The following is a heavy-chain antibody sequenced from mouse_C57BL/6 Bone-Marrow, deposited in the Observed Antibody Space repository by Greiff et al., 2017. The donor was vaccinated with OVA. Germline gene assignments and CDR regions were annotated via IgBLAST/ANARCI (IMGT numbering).Heavy chain of an antibody. J-gene: IGHJ2*01. V-gene: IGHV5-17*01. D-gene: IGHD1-1*01. CDR2: ISSGSSTI. Sequence: EVQLVESGGGLVKPGGSLKLSCAASGFTFSDYGMHWVRQAPEKGLEWVAYISSGSSTIYYADTVKGRFTISRDNARNTLFLQMTSLRSEDTAMYYCAREGYYGSSPYYFDYWGQGTTLTVSS. CDR1: GFTFSDYG. CDR3: AREGYYGSSPYYFDY.